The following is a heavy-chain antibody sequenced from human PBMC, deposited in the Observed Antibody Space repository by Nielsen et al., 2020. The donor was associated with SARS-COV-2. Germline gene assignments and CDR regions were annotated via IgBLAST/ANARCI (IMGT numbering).Heavy chain of an antibody. D-gene: IGHD5-18*01. CDR3: AKEARYSYGPFDY. CDR2: ISYDGSNK. V-gene: IGHV3-30*18. Sequence: GGSLRLSCAASGFTFSSYGMHWVRQAPGKGLEWVAVISYDGSNKYYADSVKGRFTISRDNSKNTLYLQMNSLRAEDTAVYYCAKEARYSYGPFDYWGQGTLVTVSS. CDR1: GFTFSSYG. J-gene: IGHJ4*02.